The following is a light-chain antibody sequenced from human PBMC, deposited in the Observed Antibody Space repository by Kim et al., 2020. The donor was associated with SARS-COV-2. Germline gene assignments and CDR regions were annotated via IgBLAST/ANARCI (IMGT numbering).Light chain of an antibody. CDR1: QSVSSSY. CDR2: GAS. Sequence: EIVLTQSPGTLSLSPGERVTLSCRASQSVSSSYLAWYQQKPGQAPRLLIYGASSRATGIPDRFSGSGSGTDFTLTINRLEPEDFAVYYCQQYDNLPWTFGQGTKVDIK. V-gene: IGKV3-20*01. CDR3: QQYDNLPWT. J-gene: IGKJ1*01.